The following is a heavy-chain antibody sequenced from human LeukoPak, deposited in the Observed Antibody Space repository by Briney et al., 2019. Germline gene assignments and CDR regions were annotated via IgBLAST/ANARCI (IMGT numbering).Heavy chain of an antibody. J-gene: IGHJ4*02. CDR3: ARDQDGGKYYYESSGYSH. V-gene: IGHV3-21*01. Sequence: NPGESLRLPCAASGFTFSSYGLNWVRQAPGKGLEWVSTISSGGHIYYEDSVKGRFTISRDNAKNSLYLQMNSLRAEDTAVYYCARDQDGGKYYYESSGYSHWGQGILVTVSS. CDR1: GFTFSSYG. D-gene: IGHD3-22*01. CDR2: ISSGGHI.